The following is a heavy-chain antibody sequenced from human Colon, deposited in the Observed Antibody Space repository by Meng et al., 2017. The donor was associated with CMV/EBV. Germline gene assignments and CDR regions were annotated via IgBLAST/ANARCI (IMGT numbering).Heavy chain of an antibody. Sequence: GGSLRLSCAASGFTFSSYSMNWVRQAPGKGLEWVSSISSSSSYIYYADSVKGRFTISRDNSKNTLYLQMNSLRAEDTAVYYCAKDLYSGSYNIWGQGTMVTVSS. D-gene: IGHD1-26*01. J-gene: IGHJ3*02. CDR2: ISSSSSYI. CDR1: GFTFSSYS. CDR3: AKDLYSGSYNI. V-gene: IGHV3-21*04.